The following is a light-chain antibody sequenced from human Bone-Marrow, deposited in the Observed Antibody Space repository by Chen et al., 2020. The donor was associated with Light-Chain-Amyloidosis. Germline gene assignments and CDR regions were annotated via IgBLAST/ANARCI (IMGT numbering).Light chain of an antibody. CDR1: NSDVGNYNL. Sequence: QSAMTQPASVSGYPGQWITISCTSSNSDVGNYNLVSWYQHHPGKAPKLIIYGDFKRPSGVSNRFSGSKSGNTASLTISGLQNEDEAHYHCCAYTGSSTWVFGGGTKLTVL. CDR2: GDF. V-gene: IGLV2-23*01. J-gene: IGLJ3*02. CDR3: CAYTGSSTWV.